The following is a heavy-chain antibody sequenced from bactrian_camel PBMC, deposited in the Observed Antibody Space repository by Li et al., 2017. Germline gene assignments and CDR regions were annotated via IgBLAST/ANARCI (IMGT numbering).Heavy chain of an antibody. CDR2: IYTGSENT. V-gene: IGHV3S1*01. CDR3: ATAYQITVRDHCAY. D-gene: IGHD1*01. CDR1: FANAC. J-gene: IGHJ4*01. Sequence: ESGGGSVQAGGSLRLSCTAPFANACAAWFRRAPGKEREGVARIYTGSENTYYADSVKGRFTISQDNAKAIVYLQMDSLKTDDTAVYFCATAYQITVRDHCAYRGQGTQVTVS.